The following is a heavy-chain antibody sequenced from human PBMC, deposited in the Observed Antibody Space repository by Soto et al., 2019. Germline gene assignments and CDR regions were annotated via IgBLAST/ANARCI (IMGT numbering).Heavy chain of an antibody. D-gene: IGHD5-12*01. CDR3: ARARGYSGYEVAY. V-gene: IGHV1-2*04. Sequence: ASVKVSCKASGYIFTSYYIHWVRQAPGQGLEWMGWINPFDGSRMFAQKFQGWVTMTRDTSISTAYMELSRLRSEDTAVYYCARARGYSGYEVAYWGQGTLVTVSS. CDR1: GYIFTSYY. CDR2: INPFDGSR. J-gene: IGHJ4*02.